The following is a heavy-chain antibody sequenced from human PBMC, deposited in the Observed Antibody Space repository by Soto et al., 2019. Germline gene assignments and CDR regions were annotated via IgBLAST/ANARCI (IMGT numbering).Heavy chain of an antibody. CDR3: AHAYGGRSLY. CDR1: GFSLPTDRVG. V-gene: IGHV2-5*02. D-gene: IGHD1-26*01. Sequence: QITLKESGPTLVKPTQTLTLTCTFSGFSLPTDRVGVGWIRQPPGKALEWLAVIYWDDSKTYRPSLKSRLTITKDTPKNQVAPTMTDLDPVDTATYYCAHAYGGRSLYWGQGTLVTVSS. CDR2: IYWDDSK. J-gene: IGHJ4*02.